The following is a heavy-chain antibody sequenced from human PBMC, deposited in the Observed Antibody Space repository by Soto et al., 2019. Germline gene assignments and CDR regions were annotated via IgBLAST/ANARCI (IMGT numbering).Heavy chain of an antibody. CDR3: ARDVMSVAGSADY. D-gene: IGHD6-19*01. J-gene: IGHJ4*02. Sequence: EVQLVETGGGLIQPGGSLRLSCAASAFTVRSNYMSWVRQAPGKGLEWVSTISSDGGTYYTDSVKGRFAISRDNSKNTLYLQMNVLTAEDTAVYYCARDVMSVAGSADYWGQGTLVTVSS. CDR2: ISSDGGT. V-gene: IGHV3-53*02. CDR1: AFTVRSNY.